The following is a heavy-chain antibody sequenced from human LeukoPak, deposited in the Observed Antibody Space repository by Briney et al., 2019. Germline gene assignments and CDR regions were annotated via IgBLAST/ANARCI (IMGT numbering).Heavy chain of an antibody. CDR3: ARDYRFDSGYDLLDAFDV. D-gene: IGHD5-12*01. J-gene: IGHJ3*01. CDR2: IYYSGSS. Sequence: SETLSLTCTVSGGSISSGVSYWSWIRQHPGKGLEWIAYIYYSGSSSYNPSLKSRVTISVDTSKNQFSLKLSSVAAADTAVYYCARDYRFDSGYDLLDAFDVWGQGTMVTVSS. V-gene: IGHV4-31*03. CDR1: GGSISSGVSY.